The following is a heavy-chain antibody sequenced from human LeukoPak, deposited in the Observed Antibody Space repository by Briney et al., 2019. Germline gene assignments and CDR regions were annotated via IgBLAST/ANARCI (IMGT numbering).Heavy chain of an antibody. V-gene: IGHV3-21*01. Sequence: GGSLGLSCAASGFTFSSYSMNWVRQAPGKGLEWVSSISSSSSYIYYADSVKGRFTISRDNAKNSLYLQMNSLRAEDTAVYYCARDSIAVAGTDYWGQGTLVTVSS. J-gene: IGHJ4*02. CDR3: ARDSIAVAGTDY. CDR1: GFTFSSYS. D-gene: IGHD6-19*01. CDR2: ISSSSSYI.